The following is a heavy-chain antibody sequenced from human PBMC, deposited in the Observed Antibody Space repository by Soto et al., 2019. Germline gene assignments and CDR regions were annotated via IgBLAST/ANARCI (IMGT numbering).Heavy chain of an antibody. CDR2: ISYDGKQT. Sequence: GGSLRLSCGAPGVTFKDYGMHWVRQAPGKGLEWVAVISYDGKQTYYADSVKGRFTISKDKSKRTLFLQMNSLRVDDTAVYYCARDGWGSNWYFDLWGRGTLVTVS. CDR3: ARDGWGSNWYFDL. CDR1: GVTFKDYG. J-gene: IGHJ2*01. D-gene: IGHD3-16*01. V-gene: IGHV3-30*03.